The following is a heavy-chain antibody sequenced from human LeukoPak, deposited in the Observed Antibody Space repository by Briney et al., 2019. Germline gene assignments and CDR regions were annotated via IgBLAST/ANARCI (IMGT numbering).Heavy chain of an antibody. Sequence: SETLSLTCAVSGGSISSGGYSWSWIRQPPGKGLEWIGYIYHSGSTYYNPSLKSRVTISVDRSKNQFSLKLSSVTAADTAVYYCARLDGSSSLSYWGQGTLVTVSS. CDR2: IYHSGST. CDR1: GGSISSGGYS. CDR3: ARLDGSSSLSY. J-gene: IGHJ4*02. D-gene: IGHD6-6*01. V-gene: IGHV4-30-2*01.